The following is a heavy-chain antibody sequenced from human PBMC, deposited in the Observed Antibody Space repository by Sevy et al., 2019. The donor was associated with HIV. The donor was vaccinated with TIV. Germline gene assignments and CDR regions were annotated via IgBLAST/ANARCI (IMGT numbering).Heavy chain of an antibody. CDR3: ARHPITLLRGVLYGMDV. Sequence: SETLSLTCTVSGGSFSMSTYYWTWIRQPAGKGLEWIGHIYASGRTNYNPSLKSRVTMSVDTSKNQFSLKLSSVTAADTAVYYCARHPITLLRGVLYGMDVWGQGTTVTVSS. CDR1: GGSFSMSTYY. V-gene: IGHV4-61*09. J-gene: IGHJ6*02. D-gene: IGHD3-10*01. CDR2: IYASGRT.